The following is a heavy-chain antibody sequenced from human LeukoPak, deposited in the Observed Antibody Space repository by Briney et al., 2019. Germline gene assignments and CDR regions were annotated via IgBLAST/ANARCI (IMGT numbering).Heavy chain of an antibody. V-gene: IGHV1-69*05. Sequence: SVKVSCKASGGTFSSYAINWVRQAPGQGLEWMGRIIPIFGTANYAQKFQGRVTITTDESTSTAYMELSSLRSEDTAVYYCARDYYDSSGYYYAHDYWGQGTLVTVSS. CDR1: GGTFSSYA. CDR3: ARDYYDSSGYYYAHDY. J-gene: IGHJ4*02. CDR2: IIPIFGTA. D-gene: IGHD3-22*01.